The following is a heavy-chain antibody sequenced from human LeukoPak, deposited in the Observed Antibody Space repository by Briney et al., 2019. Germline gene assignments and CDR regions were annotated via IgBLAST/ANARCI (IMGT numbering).Heavy chain of an antibody. D-gene: IGHD2-8*01. Sequence: GGSLRLSCSASGFTFSTNSMHWVRQAPGKGLEFVSAITSNGGSTYYADSVKGRFTISRDNSKNMLYLQMSSLRAEDTAVYYCVKDKWIDHWGQGTLVTVSS. J-gene: IGHJ4*02. CDR3: VKDKWIDH. CDR1: GFTFSTNS. CDR2: ITSNGGST. V-gene: IGHV3-64D*06.